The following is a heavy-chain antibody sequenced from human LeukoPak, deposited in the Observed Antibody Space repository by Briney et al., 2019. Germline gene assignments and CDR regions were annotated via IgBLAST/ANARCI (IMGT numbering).Heavy chain of an antibody. J-gene: IGHJ3*02. CDR2: IYYSGST. D-gene: IGHD3-9*01. V-gene: IGHV4-39*07. CDR1: GGSISSSSYY. Sequence: SETLSLTCTVSGGSISSSSYYWGWIRQPPGKGLEWIGNIYYSGSTYYNPSLKSRVTISVDTSKNQFSLKLRSVTAADTAVYYCARDRPALTGYYKPPYDAFDIWGQGTMVTVSS. CDR3: ARDRPALTGYYKPPYDAFDI.